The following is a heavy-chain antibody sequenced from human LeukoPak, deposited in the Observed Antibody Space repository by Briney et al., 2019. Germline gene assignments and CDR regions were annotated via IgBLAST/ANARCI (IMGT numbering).Heavy chain of an antibody. CDR1: GFTFSGSA. V-gene: IGHV3-73*01. J-gene: IGHJ4*02. Sequence: PGGSLRLSCAASGFTFSGSAMHWVRQASGKGLEWVGRIRSKANSYATAYAASVKGRFTISRDDSKNTAYLQMNSLKTEDTAVYYCTRFEYSSSQGGQGTLVTDSS. D-gene: IGHD6-6*01. CDR3: TRFEYSSSQ. CDR2: IRSKANSYAT.